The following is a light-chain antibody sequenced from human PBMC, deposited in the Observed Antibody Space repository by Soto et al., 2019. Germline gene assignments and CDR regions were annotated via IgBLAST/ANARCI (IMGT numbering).Light chain of an antibody. J-gene: IGKJ1*01. CDR3: QQYDRSLRT. CDR2: GAS. Sequence: EIVLTQSPGTLSLSPGERDTLSCRASQSVSSSYLAWYQQKPGQAPRLLIHGASSRATGISDRFSGSGSGTDFILTICRLEPEDFAVYFCQQYDRSLRTFGQGTKV. CDR1: QSVSSSY. V-gene: IGKV3-20*01.